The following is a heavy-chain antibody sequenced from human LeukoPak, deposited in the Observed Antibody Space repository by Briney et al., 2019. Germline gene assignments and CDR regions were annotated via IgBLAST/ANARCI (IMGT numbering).Heavy chain of an antibody. CDR3: ARDQYYYDSSGYLNQYFDL. CDR1: GFTFSSYG. CDR2: IRYDGSNK. V-gene: IGHV3-30*02. J-gene: IGHJ2*01. Sequence: GGSLRLSCAASGFTFSSYGMHWVRQAPGKGLEWVAFIRYDGSNKYYADSVKGRFTISRDNSKNTLYLQMNSLRAEDTAVYYCARDQYYYDSSGYLNQYFDLWGRGTLVTVSS. D-gene: IGHD3-22*01.